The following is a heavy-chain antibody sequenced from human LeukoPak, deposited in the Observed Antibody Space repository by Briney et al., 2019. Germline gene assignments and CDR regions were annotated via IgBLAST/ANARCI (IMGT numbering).Heavy chain of an antibody. J-gene: IGHJ6*03. CDR1: GGSISSYY. CDR2: IYTSGST. V-gene: IGHV4-4*09. Sequence: SETLSLTCTVSGGSISSYYWSWIRQSPGKGLEWIGYIYTSGSTNYNPSLKSRVTISVDTSKNQFSLKLSSVTAADTAVYYCAAANIYYYYMDVWGKGTTVTVSS. D-gene: IGHD6-13*01. CDR3: AAANIYYYYMDV.